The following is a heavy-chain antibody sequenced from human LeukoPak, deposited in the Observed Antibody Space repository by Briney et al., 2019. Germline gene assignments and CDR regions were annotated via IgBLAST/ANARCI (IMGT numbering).Heavy chain of an antibody. V-gene: IGHV1-8*01. J-gene: IGHJ3*02. CDR1: GYTFTSYD. D-gene: IGHD6-19*01. CDR3: ASVAVAGTRLFDI. Sequence: ASVKVSCTASGYTFTSYDINWVRQATGQGLEWMGWMNPNSGNTGYAQKFQGRVTMTRNTSISTAYMELSSLRSEDTAVYYCASVAVAGTRLFDIWGQGTMVTVSS. CDR2: MNPNSGNT.